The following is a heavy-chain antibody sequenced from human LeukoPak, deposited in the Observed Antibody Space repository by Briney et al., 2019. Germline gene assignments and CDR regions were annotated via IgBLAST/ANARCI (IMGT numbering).Heavy chain of an antibody. Sequence: ASVKVSCKAPGYTFTSYDINWVRQATGQGLEWMGWMNPNSGNTGYAQKFQGRVTMTRNTSISTAYMELSSLRSEDTAVYYCARALSFAATPGYYYGMDVWGQGTTVAVSS. J-gene: IGHJ6*02. CDR3: ARALSFAATPGYYYGMDV. V-gene: IGHV1-8*01. CDR2: MNPNSGNT. CDR1: GYTFTSYD. D-gene: IGHD2-15*01.